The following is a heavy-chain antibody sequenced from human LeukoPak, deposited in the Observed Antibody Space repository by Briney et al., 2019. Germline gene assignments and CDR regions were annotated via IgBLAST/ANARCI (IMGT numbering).Heavy chain of an antibody. V-gene: IGHV4-4*07. CDR1: GGSISSYY. CDR3: ARDGARIVGATTFDAFDI. D-gene: IGHD1-26*01. J-gene: IGHJ3*02. CDR2: IYTSGST. Sequence: SETLSLTCTVSGGSISSYYWSWIRQPAGKGLEWIGRIYTSGSTNYNPSLKSRVTMSVDTSKNQFSLKLSSVTAADTAVYYCARDGARIVGATTFDAFDIWGQGTMVTVSS.